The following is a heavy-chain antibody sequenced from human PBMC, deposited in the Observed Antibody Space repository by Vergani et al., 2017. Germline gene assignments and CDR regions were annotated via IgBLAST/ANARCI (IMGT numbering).Heavy chain of an antibody. CDR3: ARGMVTPFYYYCYGMDV. J-gene: IGHJ6*02. Sequence: EVQLVETGGGLIQPGGSLRLSCAASGFTVSSNYMSWVRQAPGKGLELVSVIYSGGSTYYADSVKGRFTISRDNSKNTLYLQMNSLRAEDTAVYYCARGMVTPFYYYCYGMDVWGQGTTVTVSS. D-gene: IGHD5-18*01. CDR2: IYSGGST. CDR1: GFTVSSNY. V-gene: IGHV3-53*02.